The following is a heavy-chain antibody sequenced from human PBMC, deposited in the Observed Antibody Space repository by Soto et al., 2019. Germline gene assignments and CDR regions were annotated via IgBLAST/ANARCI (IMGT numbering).Heavy chain of an antibody. J-gene: IGHJ4*02. CDR1: GFTFSSYW. CDR3: ARVPLQLAPPDY. D-gene: IGHD1-1*01. CDR2: INSDGSST. V-gene: IGHV3-74*01. Sequence: PGGSLRLSCAASGFTFSSYWMHWVRQAPGKGLVWVSRINSDGSSTSYADSVEGRFTISRDNAKNTLYLQMNSLRAEDTAVYYCARVPLQLAPPDYWGQGTLVTVSS.